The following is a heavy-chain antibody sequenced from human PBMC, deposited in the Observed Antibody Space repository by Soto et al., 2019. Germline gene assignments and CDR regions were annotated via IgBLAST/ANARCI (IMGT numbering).Heavy chain of an antibody. Sequence: QVQLVESGGGVVQPGRSLRLSCAASGFTFSSYGMHWVRQAPGKGLEWVAVISYDGSNKYYADSVKGRFTISRDNSKNTLYLQMNSLRAEDTAVYYCAKDRSHWHITGTTHYYYGMDVWGQGTTVTVSS. CDR3: AKDRSHWHITGTTHYYYGMDV. CDR1: GFTFSSYG. D-gene: IGHD1-7*01. V-gene: IGHV3-30*18. CDR2: ISYDGSNK. J-gene: IGHJ6*02.